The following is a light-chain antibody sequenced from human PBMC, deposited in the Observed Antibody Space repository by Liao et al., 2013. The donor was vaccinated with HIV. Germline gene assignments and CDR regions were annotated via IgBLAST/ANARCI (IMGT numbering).Light chain of an antibody. CDR2: YDS. Sequence: SYVLTQPPSVSVAPGKTARITCGGNNIGTKSVHWYQQKPGQAPVVVIYYDSDRPSGIPERFSGSNSGNTATLTISRVEAGDEADYYCQVWDRFSSFVFGTGTKVTVL. V-gene: IGLV3-21*01. J-gene: IGLJ1*01. CDR3: QVWDRFSSFV. CDR1: NIGTKS.